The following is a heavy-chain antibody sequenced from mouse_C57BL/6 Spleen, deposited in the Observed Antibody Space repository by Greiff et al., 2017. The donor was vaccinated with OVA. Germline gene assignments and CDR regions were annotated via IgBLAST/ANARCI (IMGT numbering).Heavy chain of an antibody. CDR3: ARYEELGPPDY. CDR2: IYPGGGYT. Sequence: VQLVESGAELVRPGTSVKMSCKASGYTFTNYWIGWAKQRPGHGLEWIGDIYPGGGYTNYNEKFKGKATLTADKSSSTAYMQFSSLTSEDSAIYYCARYEELGPPDYWGQGTTLTVSS. D-gene: IGHD4-1*01. CDR1: GYTFTNYW. J-gene: IGHJ2*01. V-gene: IGHV1-63*01.